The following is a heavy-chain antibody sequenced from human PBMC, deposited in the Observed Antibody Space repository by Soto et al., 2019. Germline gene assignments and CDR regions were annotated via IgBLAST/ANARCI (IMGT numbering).Heavy chain of an antibody. J-gene: IGHJ4*02. D-gene: IGHD3-10*01. Sequence: GGSLRLSCAASGFTFSSYAMSWVRQAPGKGLEWVSAINGSGGSTYYADSVKGRFTISRDNSKNTLYLQMNSLRAEDTAVYYCAKTTYYGSGSFFDYWGQGTLVTVSS. CDR1: GFTFSSYA. V-gene: IGHV3-23*01. CDR2: INGSGGST. CDR3: AKTTYYGSGSFFDY.